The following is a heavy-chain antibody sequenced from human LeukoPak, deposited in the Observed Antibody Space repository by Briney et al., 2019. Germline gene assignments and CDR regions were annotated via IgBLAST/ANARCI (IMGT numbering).Heavy chain of an antibody. CDR1: GYSIRSGFY. CDR3: ARENYDSSGYYYYFDY. J-gene: IGHJ4*02. CDR2: IYHSGIT. Sequence: SETLSLTCTVSGYSIRSGFYWGWIRQPPGKGLEWIGNIYHSGITYYTPSLKSRVTISVDTSKNQFSLKLSSVTAADTAVYYCARENYDSSGYYYYFDYWGQGTLVTVSS. V-gene: IGHV4-38-2*02. D-gene: IGHD3-22*01.